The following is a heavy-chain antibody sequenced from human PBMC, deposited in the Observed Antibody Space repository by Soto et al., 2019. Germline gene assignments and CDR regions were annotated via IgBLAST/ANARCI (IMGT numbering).Heavy chain of an antibody. V-gene: IGHV4-34*01. CDR1: GGSFTGHF. CDR2: VSHSGNT. D-gene: IGHD3-16*01. Sequence: SSETLSLTCTVSGGSFTGHFWSWVRQPPGKGLEWIGEVSHSGNTKYYPSLRSRVTLSVDSSKNQISLALTSVTSADTAGYYCARAKFESTVWHQFDIGGQGTLVTASS. CDR3: ARAKFESTVWHQFDI. J-gene: IGHJ4*02.